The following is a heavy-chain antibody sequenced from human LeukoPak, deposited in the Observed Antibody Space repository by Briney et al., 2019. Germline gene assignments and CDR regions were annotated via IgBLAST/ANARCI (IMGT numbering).Heavy chain of an antibody. CDR2: ISYDGSNK. V-gene: IGHV3-30*04. CDR1: GFTFSSYA. D-gene: IGHD3-10*01. J-gene: IGHJ4*02. CDR3: ARGLNPSGGPFDY. Sequence: GRSLRLSCAASGFTFSSYAMHWVRQAPGKGLEWVAVISYDGSNKYYADSVKGRFTISRDNSKNTLYLQMNSLRAEGTAVYYCARGLNPSGGPFDYWGQGTLVTVSS.